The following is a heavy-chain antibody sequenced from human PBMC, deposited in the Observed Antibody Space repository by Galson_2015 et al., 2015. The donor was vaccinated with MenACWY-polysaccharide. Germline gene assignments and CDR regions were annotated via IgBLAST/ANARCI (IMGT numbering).Heavy chain of an antibody. D-gene: IGHD3-22*01. Sequence: SLRLSCAASEFTFSSYWMHWVRQAPGKGLMWVSRINSDGRSTTHADSVKGRFTISRDNAKNALFLQMNSLRAEDTAIYYCARSKFSSGYFVRAFDIWGQGTMVTVSS. CDR3: ARSKFSSGYFVRAFDI. V-gene: IGHV3-74*01. CDR2: INSDGRST. CDR1: EFTFSSYW. J-gene: IGHJ3*02.